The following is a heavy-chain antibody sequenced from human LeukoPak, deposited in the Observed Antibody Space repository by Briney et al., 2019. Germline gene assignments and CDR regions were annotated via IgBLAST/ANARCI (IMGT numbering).Heavy chain of an antibody. J-gene: IGHJ4*02. CDR2: ISYDGSNR. CDR3: AKDLRDGLNYFDY. CDR1: GFTFSSYG. Sequence: GGSLRLSCAASGFTFSSYGIHWVRQAPGKGLEWVVVISYDGSNRYYADSVKGRFTISRDNSKNTLYLQMNSLRAEDTAVYYCAKDLRDGLNYFDYWGQGTLVSVSS. V-gene: IGHV3-30*18. D-gene: IGHD3-10*01.